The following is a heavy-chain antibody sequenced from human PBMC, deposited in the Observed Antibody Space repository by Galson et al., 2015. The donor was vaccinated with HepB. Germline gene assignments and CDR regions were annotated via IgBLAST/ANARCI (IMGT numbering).Heavy chain of an antibody. J-gene: IGHJ6*02. D-gene: IGHD3-10*02. V-gene: IGHV3-30*04. CDR2: ISYDGSNK. CDR3: ARERLPTFEYYYYYYGMDV. CDR1: GFTFSSYA. Sequence: SLRLSCAASGFTFSSYAMHWVRQAPGKGLEWVAVISYDGSNKYYADSVKGRFTISRDNSKNTLYLQMNSLRAEDTAVYYCARERLPTFEYYYYYYGMDVWGQGTTVTVSS.